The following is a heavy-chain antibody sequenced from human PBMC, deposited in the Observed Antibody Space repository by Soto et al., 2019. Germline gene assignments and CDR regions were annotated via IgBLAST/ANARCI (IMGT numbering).Heavy chain of an antibody. Sequence: QVQLVQSGAEVTKPGSSVKVSCKASGGTFSSYTISWVRQAPGQGLEWMGRIIPILGIANYAQKFQGRVTITADKSKGTAYMELSSLRSEDTAVYYGSRDEVRGVLIDNWFDPWGQGTLVTVSS. CDR2: IIPILGIA. CDR1: GGTFSSYT. CDR3: SRDEVRGVLIDNWFDP. D-gene: IGHD3-10*01. J-gene: IGHJ5*02. V-gene: IGHV1-69*08.